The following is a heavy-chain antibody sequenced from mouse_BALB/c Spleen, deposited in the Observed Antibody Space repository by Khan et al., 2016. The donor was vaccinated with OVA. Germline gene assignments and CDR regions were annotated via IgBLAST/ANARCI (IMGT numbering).Heavy chain of an antibody. CDR3: ASSYGSWAMDY. CDR2: VTYSGNT. CDR1: GDSITSGF. J-gene: IGHJ4*01. D-gene: IGHD1-1*01. Sequence: EVQLQESGPSLVKPSQTLSLTCSVTGDSITSGFWNWIRKFPGNKFEYMGYVTYSGNTYYNPSLNSRISITRDTSKSQYYLQLNTVTTEDTAADSCASSYGSWAMDYWGQGTSVTVSS. V-gene: IGHV3-8*02.